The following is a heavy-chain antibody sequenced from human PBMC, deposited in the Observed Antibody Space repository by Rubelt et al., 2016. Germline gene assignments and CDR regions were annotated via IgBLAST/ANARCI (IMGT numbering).Heavy chain of an antibody. V-gene: IGHV1-18*01. CDR1: GYTFTSYG. J-gene: IGHJ4*02. CDR3: ARDKSLAD. CDR2: ISAGNDNT. Sequence: QVQLVQSGAEVKKPGASVKVSCKASGYTFTSYGISWVRQAPGQGLEWMGWISAGNDNTKYSQKFQGRVTITRDTTASMACMELSSLGSEDTAVYDCARDKSLADWGQGTLVTVSS.